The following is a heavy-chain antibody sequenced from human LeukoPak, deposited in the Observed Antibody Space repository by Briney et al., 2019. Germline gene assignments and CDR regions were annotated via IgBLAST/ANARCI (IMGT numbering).Heavy chain of an antibody. D-gene: IGHD4-17*01. CDR3: AKGTYGYWYYYF. Sequence: PGGSLRLSCAASGFSFSSYAMSWVRQAPGKGLEWVAGISAGVGTTYSSDSVKGRFTISRDNSKNTLCLQIHRLRADDTAVYFCAKGTYGYWYYYFWGRGTQVIVSS. CDR2: ISAGVGTT. V-gene: IGHV3-23*01. J-gene: IGHJ2*01. CDR1: GFSFSSYA.